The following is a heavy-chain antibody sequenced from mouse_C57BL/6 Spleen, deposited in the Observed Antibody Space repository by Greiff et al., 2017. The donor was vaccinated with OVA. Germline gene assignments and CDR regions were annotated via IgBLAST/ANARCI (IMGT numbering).Heavy chain of an antibody. CDR2: ISSGGSYT. V-gene: IGHV5-6*01. CDR3: ARHIYYDYDDAMDY. D-gene: IGHD2-4*01. Sequence: EVQVVESGGDLVKPGGSLKLSCAASGFTFSSYGMSWVRQTPDKRLEWVATISSGGSYTYYPDSVKGRFTISRDNAKNTLYLQMSSLKSEDTAMYYCARHIYYDYDDAMDYWGQGTSVTVSS. J-gene: IGHJ4*01. CDR1: GFTFSSYG.